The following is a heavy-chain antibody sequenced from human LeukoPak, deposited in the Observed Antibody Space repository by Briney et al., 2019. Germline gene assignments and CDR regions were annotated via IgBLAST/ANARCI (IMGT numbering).Heavy chain of an antibody. Sequence: PSKTLSLTCTVSGGSISSSSYYWGWIRQPPGKGLEWIGSIYYSGSTYYNPSLKSRVTISVDTSKNQFSLKLSSVTAADTAVYYCARREGAHALTLRNYYYYYGMDVWGQGTTVTVSS. CDR3: ARREGAHALTLRNYYYYYGMDV. D-gene: IGHD1-26*01. J-gene: IGHJ6*02. CDR2: IYYSGST. V-gene: IGHV4-39*01. CDR1: GGSISSSSYY.